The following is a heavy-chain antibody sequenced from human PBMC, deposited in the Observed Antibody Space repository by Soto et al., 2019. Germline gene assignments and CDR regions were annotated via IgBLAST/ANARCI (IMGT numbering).Heavy chain of an antibody. Sequence: KASETLSLTCAVYGGSFSGYYWSWIRQPPGKGLEWIGEINHSGSTNYNPSLKSRVTISVDTSKNQFSLKLSSVTAADTAVYYCARRLLIVVVTAAIDRGWFDPWGQGTLVTVSS. CDR3: ARRLLIVVVTAAIDRGWFDP. CDR1: GGSFSGYY. D-gene: IGHD2-2*01. V-gene: IGHV4-34*01. CDR2: INHSGST. J-gene: IGHJ5*02.